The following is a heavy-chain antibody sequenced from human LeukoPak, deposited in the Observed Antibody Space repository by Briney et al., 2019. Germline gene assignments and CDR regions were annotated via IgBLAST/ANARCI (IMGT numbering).Heavy chain of an antibody. CDR1: GFTFSSYA. J-gene: IGHJ4*02. CDR3: ARTGGYYYDSSGYYLY. CDR2: ISGSGGST. Sequence: PGGSLRLSCAASGFTFSSYAMHWVRQAPGKGLEWVSAISGSGGSTYYADSVKGRFTISRDNSKNTLYLQMNSLRAEDTAVYYCARTGGYYYDSSGYYLYWGQGTLVTVSS. V-gene: IGHV3-23*01. D-gene: IGHD3-22*01.